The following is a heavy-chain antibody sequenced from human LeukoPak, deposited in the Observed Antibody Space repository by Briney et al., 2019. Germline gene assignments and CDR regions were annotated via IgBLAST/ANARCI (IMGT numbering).Heavy chain of an antibody. D-gene: IGHD1-26*01. J-gene: IGHJ4*02. V-gene: IGHV1-46*01. CDR1: GYTFTSYY. CDR2: INPSGGST. CDR3: ARDTPIVGTQTKTYYFDY. Sequence: ASVKVSCKASGYTFTSYYMHWVRQAPGQGLEWMGIINPSGGSTSYAQKFQGRVTMTRDTSTSTDYMELSSLRSEDTAVYYCARDTPIVGTQTKTYYFDYWGQGTLVTVSS.